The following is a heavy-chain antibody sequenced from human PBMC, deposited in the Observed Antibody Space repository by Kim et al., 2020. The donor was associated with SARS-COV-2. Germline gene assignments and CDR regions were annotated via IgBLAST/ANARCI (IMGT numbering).Heavy chain of an antibody. CDR2: ISYDGSNK. V-gene: IGHV3-30*18. D-gene: IGHD6-13*01. Sequence: GGSLRLSCAASGFTFSSYGMHWVRQAPGKGLEWVAVISYDGSNKYYADSVKGRFTISRDNSKNTLYLQMNSLRAEDTAVYYCAKGGPKRIAAAGTSYWGQGTLVTVSS. CDR1: GFTFSSYG. CDR3: AKGGPKRIAAAGTSY. J-gene: IGHJ4*02.